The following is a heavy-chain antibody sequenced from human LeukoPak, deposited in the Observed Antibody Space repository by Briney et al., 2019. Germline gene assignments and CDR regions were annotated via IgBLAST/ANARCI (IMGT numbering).Heavy chain of an antibody. V-gene: IGHV4-39*07. CDR2: VFYTGSA. J-gene: IGHJ4*02. CDR3: ARGAPEGSSGYYDY. Sequence: SETLSLTCTVSGDSISSTSYNWGWIRQPPGKGLEWIGNVFYTGSAFYNASLKSRVTISVDTSKNQFSLKLSSVTAADTAMYYCARGAPEGSSGYYDYWGQGTLVTVSS. D-gene: IGHD3-22*01. CDR1: GDSISSTSYN.